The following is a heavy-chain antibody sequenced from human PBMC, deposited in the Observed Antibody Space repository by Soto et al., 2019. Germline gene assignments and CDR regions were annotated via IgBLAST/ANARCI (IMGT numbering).Heavy chain of an antibody. J-gene: IGHJ4*02. CDR3: ARDVGRYGSGSYFTDY. V-gene: IGHV1-69*12. Sequence: QVQLVQSGAEVKKPGSSVKVSCKASGGTFSSYAISWVQQAPGQGLEWMGGIIPIFGTANYAQKFQGRVTITADEATRTAYMELSSLRSEDTAVYYCARDVGRYGSGSYFTDYWGQGTLVTVSS. CDR1: GGTFSSYA. D-gene: IGHD3-10*01. CDR2: IIPIFGTA.